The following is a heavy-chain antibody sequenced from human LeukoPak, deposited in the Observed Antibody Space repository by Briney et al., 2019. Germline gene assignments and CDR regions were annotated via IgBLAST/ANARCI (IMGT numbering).Heavy chain of an antibody. D-gene: IGHD3-22*01. CDR1: GGSTRSGDSY. Sequence: SETLSLTCTVSGGSTRSGDSYWSWIRQHPGKDLEWIGYKHYSGSTYYNPSLKSRITISVDTSKNQFSLELSSVTAADTAVYFCARYRFDGGGYNSHFFGYWGQGTLVTVSS. V-gene: IGHV4-31*03. J-gene: IGHJ4*02. CDR2: KHYSGST. CDR3: ARYRFDGGGYNSHFFGY.